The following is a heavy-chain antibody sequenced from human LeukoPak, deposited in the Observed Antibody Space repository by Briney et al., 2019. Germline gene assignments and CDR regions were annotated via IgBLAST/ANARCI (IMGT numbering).Heavy chain of an antibody. V-gene: IGHV4-59*01. CDR3: ARERGGYCSSTSCPMNWFDP. D-gene: IGHD2-2*01. CDR2: IYYSGST. Sequence: SETLSLTCTVSGGSISSYYWSGIRQPPGKGLEWIGYIYYSGSTNYNPSLKSRVTISVDTSKNQFSLKLSSVTAADTAVYYCARERGGYCSSTSCPMNWFDPWGQGTLVTVSS. CDR1: GGSISSYY. J-gene: IGHJ5*02.